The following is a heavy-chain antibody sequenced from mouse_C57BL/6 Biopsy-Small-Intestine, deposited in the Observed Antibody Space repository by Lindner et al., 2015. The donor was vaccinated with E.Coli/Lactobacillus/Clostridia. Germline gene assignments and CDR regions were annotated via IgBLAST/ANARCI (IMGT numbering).Heavy chain of an antibody. CDR1: GYTFTSYL. V-gene: IGHV14-2*02. D-gene: IGHD2-13*01. CDR3: SRYGDYVWFVY. Sequence: VQLQESGPELVKPGTSVKMSCKASGYTFTSYLMHWVKQRPEQGLEWIGWIDPEDGETKYAPKFQDKATITADTSSNTAYLQLSSLTSEDSAIYYCSRYGDYVWFVYWGQGTLVTVSA. CDR2: IDPEDGET. J-gene: IGHJ3*01.